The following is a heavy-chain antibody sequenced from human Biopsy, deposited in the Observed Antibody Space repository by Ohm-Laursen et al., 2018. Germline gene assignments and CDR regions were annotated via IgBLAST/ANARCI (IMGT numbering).Heavy chain of an antibody. CDR3: ARESALAGDFDS. V-gene: IGHV4-59*01. CDR1: GGSISSYY. CDR2: VYYNGST. D-gene: IGHD6-19*01. J-gene: IGHJ4*02. Sequence: TLSLTCTVSGGSISSYYWTWIRQPPGKGLEWIGDVYYNGSTNYNPSLKSRVTISVDTSKNHFSLKLTSVTAADTAVYYCARESALAGDFDSWGQGTLVTVSS.